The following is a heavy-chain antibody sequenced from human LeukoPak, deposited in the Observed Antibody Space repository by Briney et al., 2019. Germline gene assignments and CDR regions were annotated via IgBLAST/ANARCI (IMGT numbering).Heavy chain of an antibody. CDR1: GGSISSSNW. CDR2: IYHSGGT. CDR3: ARNYDILTGYSLAFDY. D-gene: IGHD3-9*01. J-gene: IGHJ4*02. V-gene: IGHV4-4*02. Sequence: SETLSLTCAVSGGSISSSNWWSWVRQPPGKGLEWIGEIYHSGGTNYNPSLKSRVTISVDKSKNQFSLKLSSVTAADTAVYYCARNYDILTGYSLAFDYWGQGTLVTVSS.